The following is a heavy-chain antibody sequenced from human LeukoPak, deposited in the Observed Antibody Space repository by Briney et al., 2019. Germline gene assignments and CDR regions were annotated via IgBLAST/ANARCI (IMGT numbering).Heavy chain of an antibody. V-gene: IGHV3-48*03. CDR3: ARLYSYDSLDY. D-gene: IGHD3-16*02. CDR1: GFTFSSYE. J-gene: IGHJ4*02. Sequence: PGGSLRLSCVASGFTFSSYEMNWVRQAPGKGLEWVSYISSSFTTNYADAVKGRFTISRDNAKNSLYLQMNSLRAEDTAVYYCARLYSYDSLDYWGQGTLVSVSS. CDR2: ISSSFTT.